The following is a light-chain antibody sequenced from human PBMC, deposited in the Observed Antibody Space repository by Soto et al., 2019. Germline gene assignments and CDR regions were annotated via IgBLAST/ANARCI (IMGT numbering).Light chain of an antibody. CDR1: QSISSW. CDR2: DAS. J-gene: IGKJ4*01. Sequence: DIQMTQSPSTLSASVGDRVTITCRASQSISSWLAWYQQKPGKAPELLIYDASTRATGISARFSGSGSGTEFTLTISSLQSEDFAVYYCQQYGSTPLTFGGGTKVDIK. V-gene: IGKV1-5*01. CDR3: QQYGSTPLT.